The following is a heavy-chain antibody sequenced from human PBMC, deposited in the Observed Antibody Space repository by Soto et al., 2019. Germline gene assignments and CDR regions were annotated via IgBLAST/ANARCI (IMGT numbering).Heavy chain of an antibody. D-gene: IGHD4-4*01. V-gene: IGHV3-23*01. J-gene: IGHJ4*02. CDR1: GFTFNAYA. CDR2: IGGSGGNR. Sequence: EVQLLESGGGLVQPGGSLRLSCAASGFTFNAYAMTWVRQAPGKGLEWVSAIGGSGGNRYYADSVRGRFTISRDTSKETVDLQMNRLRVEDTAVYYCARVASDYINYVDNWGQGILVTVSS. CDR3: ARVASDYINYVDN.